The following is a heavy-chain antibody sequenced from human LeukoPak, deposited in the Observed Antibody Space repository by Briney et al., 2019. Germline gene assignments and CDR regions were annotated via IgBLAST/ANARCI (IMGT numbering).Heavy chain of an antibody. Sequence: PGGSLRLSCSASGFTFDNYAMSWVRQAPGKGVEWVSGISASGDITYYADSVKGRFTVSRDNSKSTLYLQMSSLRAEDTAVYYCAKVRAYDELGNPYWHFDLWGRGTLVTVSS. V-gene: IGHV3-23*01. CDR2: ISASGDIT. J-gene: IGHJ2*01. CDR3: AKVRAYDELGNPYWHFDL. CDR1: GFTFDNYA. D-gene: IGHD3-3*01.